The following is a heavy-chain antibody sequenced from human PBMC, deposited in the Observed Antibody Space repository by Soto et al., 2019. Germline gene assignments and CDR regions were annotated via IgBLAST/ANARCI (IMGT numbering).Heavy chain of an antibody. CDR3: ARGSAYCSGGSCYLGYFDY. Sequence: QVQLQQWGAGLLKPSETLSLTCAVYGGSFSGYYWSWIRQPPGKGLEWIGEINHSGSTNYNPSLKSRVTISVDTSKNQFSLKLSSVTAADTAVYYCARGSAYCSGGSCYLGYFDYWGQGTLVTVSS. J-gene: IGHJ4*02. V-gene: IGHV4-34*01. CDR2: INHSGST. CDR1: GGSFSGYY. D-gene: IGHD2-15*01.